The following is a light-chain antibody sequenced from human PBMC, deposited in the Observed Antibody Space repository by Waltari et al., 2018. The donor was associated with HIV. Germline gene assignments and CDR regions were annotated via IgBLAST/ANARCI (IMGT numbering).Light chain of an antibody. J-gene: IGKJ4*01. Sequence: EIVLTKSPATLSLSPGERATLSCRASQSSSGYLAWYQQKPGQAPRLLIYDASNRATGIPARFSGSGSGTDFTLTISSLEPEDFAVYYCQQRSDWPLTFGGGTKVEIK. CDR1: QSSSGY. CDR2: DAS. V-gene: IGKV3-11*01. CDR3: QQRSDWPLT.